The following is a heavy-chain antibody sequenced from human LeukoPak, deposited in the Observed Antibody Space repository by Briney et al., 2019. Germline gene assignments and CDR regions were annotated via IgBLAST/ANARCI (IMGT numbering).Heavy chain of an antibody. D-gene: IGHD5-18*01. J-gene: IGHJ4*02. CDR1: GFTFRNYG. CDR2: ISGSGGST. V-gene: IGHV3-23*01. CDR3: AKLGYPIPHFDY. Sequence: GGSLRLSCTASGFTFRNYGMSWVRQAPGKGLEWVSLISGSGGSTYYADSVKGRFTISRDNSKNTLYLQMNSLRAEDTAVYYCAKLGYPIPHFDYWGQGTLVTVSS.